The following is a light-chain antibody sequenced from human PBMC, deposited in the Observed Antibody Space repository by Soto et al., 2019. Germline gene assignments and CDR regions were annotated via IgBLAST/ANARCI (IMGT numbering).Light chain of an antibody. V-gene: IGKV3-11*01. CDR3: QQRRT. Sequence: DIVMTQSTASLCVFPGEGGTLSCRASQSVSSNLAWYKQKPGKARRLLIYDAYNRATGIPARFSVSGSGKDFTLTISSLEPEDFAVYYCQQRRTFGQGTKVDIK. J-gene: IGKJ1*01. CDR1: QSVSSN. CDR2: DAY.